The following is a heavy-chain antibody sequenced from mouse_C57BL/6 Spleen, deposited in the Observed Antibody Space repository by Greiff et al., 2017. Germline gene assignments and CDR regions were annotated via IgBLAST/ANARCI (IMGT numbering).Heavy chain of an antibody. Sequence: QVPLKESGPGLLQSSQPLSLSCSFSGFSLSTSGMGVIWIRQPSGKGLEWLAHIYWGDDKRYNPSLKSRLTISKDTSRNQVVLKITSVNTADTATYYCARRGGYEYFGDWGKGTTLTVSS. V-gene: IGHV8-12*01. J-gene: IGHJ2*01. CDR3: ARRGGYEYFGD. CDR2: IYWGDDK. CDR1: GFSLSTSGMG. D-gene: IGHD2-2*01.